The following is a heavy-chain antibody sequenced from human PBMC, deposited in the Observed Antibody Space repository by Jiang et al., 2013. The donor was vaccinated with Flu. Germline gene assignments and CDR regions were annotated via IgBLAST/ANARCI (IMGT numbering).Heavy chain of an antibody. D-gene: IGHD3-22*01. CDR2: IIPVLGTP. V-gene: IGHV1-69*15. J-gene: IGHJ4*02. CDR3: ARDSSGYYVFDF. CDR1: GGTLTNYA. Sequence: GAEVKKPGSSVKVSCRASGGTLTNYAIIWARQAPGQGLEWMGSIIPVLGTPNYAQMFQDRVTITADEDTNTAYMELSGLSSDDTAVYYCARDSSGYYVFDFWGRGTLVTVSS.